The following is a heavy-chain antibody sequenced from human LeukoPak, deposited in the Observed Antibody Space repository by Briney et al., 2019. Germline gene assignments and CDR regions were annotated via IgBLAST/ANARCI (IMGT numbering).Heavy chain of an antibody. Sequence: SQTLSLTCAISGESVSSHRATWDWIRQSPSRGLEWLGRTYYRSKWYHDYAVSVKNRITINPDTSKNQFSLHLNSVTPEDTAVYYCAKDSHRDCSSTSCPLKEPDYWGQGTLVTVSS. J-gene: IGHJ4*02. CDR2: TYYRSKWYH. CDR3: AKDSHRDCSSTSCPLKEPDY. D-gene: IGHD2-2*01. CDR1: GESVSSHRAT. V-gene: IGHV6-1*01.